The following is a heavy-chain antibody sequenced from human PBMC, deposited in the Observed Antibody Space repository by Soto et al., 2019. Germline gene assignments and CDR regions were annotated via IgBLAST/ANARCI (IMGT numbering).Heavy chain of an antibody. Sequence: SETLSLTCTVSGGSISSSSSYWGWIRQPPGKGREWIGSIYYSGSTYYNPSLKGRVTMSVDTSKNQFSLQLSSVTAADTAVYYCTRTLDPELEPDQQFDYWGQGTMVTVSS. D-gene: IGHD1-1*01. CDR2: IYYSGST. J-gene: IGHJ4*02. CDR1: GGSISSSSSY. V-gene: IGHV4-39*01. CDR3: TRTLDPELEPDQQFDY.